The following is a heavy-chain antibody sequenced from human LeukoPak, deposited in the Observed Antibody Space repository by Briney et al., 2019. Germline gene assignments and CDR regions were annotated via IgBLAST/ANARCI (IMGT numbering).Heavy chain of an antibody. CDR1: GFTFSSYW. J-gene: IGHJ5*02. D-gene: IGHD2-21*02. CDR2: IKQDGSEK. Sequence: PGGSLRLSCAASGFTFSSYWMSWVRQAPGKGLEWVANIKQDGSEKYYVDSVKGRFTISRDNAKNSLYLQMNSLRVEDTAVYYCVRGARIVVVTATLRGWFDRWGQGTLVTVSS. CDR3: VRGARIVVVTATLRGWFDR. V-gene: IGHV3-7*01.